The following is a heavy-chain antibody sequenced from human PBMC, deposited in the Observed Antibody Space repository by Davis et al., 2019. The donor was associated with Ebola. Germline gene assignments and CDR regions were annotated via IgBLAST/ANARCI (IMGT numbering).Heavy chain of an antibody. Sequence: PGGSLRLSCAASGFTFSSYGMHWVRQAPGKGLEWVAFMRYDGINKYYADSVKGRFTISRDNSKNTLYLQMNSLRAEDTAVYYCGKEGRYCGGDCYSEYFQHWGQGTLVTVSS. CDR2: MRYDGINK. D-gene: IGHD2-21*02. CDR1: GFTFSSYG. CDR3: GKEGRYCGGDCYSEYFQH. V-gene: IGHV3-30*02. J-gene: IGHJ1*01.